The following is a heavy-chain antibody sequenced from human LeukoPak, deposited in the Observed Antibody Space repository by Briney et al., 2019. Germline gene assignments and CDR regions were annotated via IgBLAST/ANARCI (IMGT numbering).Heavy chain of an antibody. J-gene: IGHJ4*02. CDR3: VIDLGDYNDF. CDR1: GITFSSYW. V-gene: IGHV3-74*01. CDR2: INTQGTYT. D-gene: IGHD2-15*01. Sequence: PGGSLRLSCAVSGITFSSYWMHWVRQGPGRGLLWVSRINTQGTYTNYADSVKGRFTISRDNAKNTLYLQMSSLRADDTAVYYCVIDLGDYNDFWGQGTLVSVSS.